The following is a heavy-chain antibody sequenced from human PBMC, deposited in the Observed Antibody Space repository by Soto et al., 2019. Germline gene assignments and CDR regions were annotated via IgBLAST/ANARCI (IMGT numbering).Heavy chain of an antibody. D-gene: IGHD6-19*01. V-gene: IGHV1-3*01. CDR3: ARVAVAGNYYYYMDV. J-gene: IGHJ6*03. CDR1: GYTFTSYA. CDR2: INAGNGNT. Sequence: QVQLVQSGAEVKKPGASVKVSCKASGYTFTSYAMHWVRQAPGQRLEWMGWINAGNGNTKYSQKFQGRVTITRDTSASTAYMELSSLRSEDTAVYYCARVAVAGNYYYYMDVWGKGTTVTVSS.